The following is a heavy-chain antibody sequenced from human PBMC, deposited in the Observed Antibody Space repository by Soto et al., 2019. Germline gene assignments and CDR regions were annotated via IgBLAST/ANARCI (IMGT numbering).Heavy chain of an antibody. D-gene: IGHD2-15*01. Sequence: QVQLVESGGGVVQPGRSLRLSCAASGFTFSSYGMHWVRQAPGKGLEWVAVIWYDGSNKYYADSVKGRFTISRDNSKNTLYLQMNSLRAEDTAVYYCARALLGGGEVAPNGYWGQGTLVTVSS. V-gene: IGHV3-33*01. CDR2: IWYDGSNK. J-gene: IGHJ4*02. CDR3: ARALLGGGEVAPNGY. CDR1: GFTFSSYG.